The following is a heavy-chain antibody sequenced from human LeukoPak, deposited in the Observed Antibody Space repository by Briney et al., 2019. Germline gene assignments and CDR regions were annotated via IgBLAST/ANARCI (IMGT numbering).Heavy chain of an antibody. D-gene: IGHD5-12*01. CDR3: TTTPDIVATIDYYYGMDV. CDR2: IKSKTDGGTT. Sequence: GGSLRLSCAASGFTFSNAWMSWVRQAPGKGLEWVGRIKSKTDGGTTDYAAPVKGRFTISRDDSKNTLYLQMNSLKTEDTAVYYCTTTPDIVATIDYYYGMDVWGQGTTVTVSS. V-gene: IGHV3-15*01. J-gene: IGHJ6*02. CDR1: GFTFSNAW.